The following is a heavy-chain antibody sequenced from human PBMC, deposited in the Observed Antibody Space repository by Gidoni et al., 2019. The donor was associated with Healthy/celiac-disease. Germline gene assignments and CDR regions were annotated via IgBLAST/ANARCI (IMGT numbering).Heavy chain of an antibody. V-gene: IGHV3-23*01. D-gene: IGHD6-19*01. CDR1: GFTFSSYA. Sequence: EVQLLESGGGLVQPGGSLRLSCAASGFTFSSYAMSWVRQAAGKGLGWVSASSGSGGRKYYAESVKGRFTISRDNSKNTLYLQMNSLRAEDTAVYYCAKGGLQWLVLRFDYWGQGTLVTVSS. J-gene: IGHJ4*02. CDR2: SSGSGGRK. CDR3: AKGGLQWLVLRFDY.